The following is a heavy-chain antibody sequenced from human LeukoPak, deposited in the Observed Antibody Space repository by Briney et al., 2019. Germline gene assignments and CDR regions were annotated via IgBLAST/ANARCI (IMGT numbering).Heavy chain of an antibody. Sequence: PSETLSLTCNVSGGSINSEDFYWSWIRQPAGKGLEWIGHILTSGMINYNPSLKSRVTISADTSKNQFFLRLGSVTAADTALYYCAREDFRDLYDSGGYYRPADCWGQGTLVTVSS. D-gene: IGHD3-22*01. CDR3: AREDFRDLYDSGGYYRPADC. CDR1: GGSINSEDFY. V-gene: IGHV4-61*09. J-gene: IGHJ4*02. CDR2: ILTSGMI.